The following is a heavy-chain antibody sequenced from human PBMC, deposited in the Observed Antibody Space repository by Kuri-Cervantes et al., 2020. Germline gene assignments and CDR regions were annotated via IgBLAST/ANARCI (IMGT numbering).Heavy chain of an antibody. D-gene: IGHD3-22*01. V-gene: IGHV3-7*01. J-gene: IGHJ4*02. Sequence: GGSLRLSCAASGFIFRSYGMSWVRQAPNKGLEWVANINPDGSDKYYVDSVKGRFTISRDNAKNSLYLQMNSLRAEDTVVYYCARYYYDSSGSDYWGQGTLVTVSS. CDR1: GFIFRSYG. CDR3: ARYYYDSSGSDY. CDR2: INPDGSDK.